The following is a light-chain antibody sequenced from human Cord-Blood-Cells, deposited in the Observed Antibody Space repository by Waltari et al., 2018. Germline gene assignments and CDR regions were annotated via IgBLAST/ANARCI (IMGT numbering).Light chain of an antibody. CDR3: NSRDSSGNV. Sequence: SSELTQDPAVSVALGQTVRITCQGDSLRSYYASWYQQKPGQAPVLVIYGKNNRPSGIPDRFSGSSSGNTASLTITGAQAEDEADYYCNSRDSSGNVFGTGTNVTVL. CDR2: GKN. V-gene: IGLV3-19*01. CDR1: SLRSYY. J-gene: IGLJ1*01.